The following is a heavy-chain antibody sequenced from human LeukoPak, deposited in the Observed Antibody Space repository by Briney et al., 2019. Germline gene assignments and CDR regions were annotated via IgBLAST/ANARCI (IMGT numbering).Heavy chain of an antibody. CDR1: GGTFSSYA. D-gene: IGHD1-26*01. CDR2: IIPIFRTA. J-gene: IGHJ5*02. Sequence: ASVKVSCKASGGTFSSYAISWVRQAPGQGLEWTGGIIPIFRTANYAQKFQGRVTITADESTSTAYMELSSLRSEDTAVYYCARGVIGGSYFNWFDPWGQGTLVTVSS. V-gene: IGHV1-69*13. CDR3: ARGVIGGSYFNWFDP.